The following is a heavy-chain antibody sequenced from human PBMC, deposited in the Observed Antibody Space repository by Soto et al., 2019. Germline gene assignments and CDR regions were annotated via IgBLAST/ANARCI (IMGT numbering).Heavy chain of an antibody. J-gene: IGHJ4*02. CDR3: FRGGVTSRTFDY. V-gene: IGHV5-51*01. Sequence: GESLKISCKGSGYRFSSYWIAWVRQMPGKGLEWMGIIYPDDSDTRYSPSFQGHVTISVDKSISTAYVQWSSLKASDSAIYYCFRGGVTSRTFDYWGQGTLGTV. D-gene: IGHD3-16*01. CDR2: IYPDDSDT. CDR1: GYRFSSYW.